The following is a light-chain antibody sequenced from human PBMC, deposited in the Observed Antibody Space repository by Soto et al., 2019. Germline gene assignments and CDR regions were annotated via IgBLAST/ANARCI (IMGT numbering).Light chain of an antibody. CDR2: GNS. J-gene: IGLJ2*01. CDR3: SAWDDVLSVVG. CDR1: SSNIGAHYD. V-gene: IGLV1-40*01. Sequence: QSVLTQPPSVSGAPGQRVTISCTGSSSNIGAHYDVHWYQQLPGTAPKLLIYGNSNRPSGVPDRFSGSKSGTSASLAITGLQAEDEADYHCSAWDDVLSVVGFGGGTKLTVL.